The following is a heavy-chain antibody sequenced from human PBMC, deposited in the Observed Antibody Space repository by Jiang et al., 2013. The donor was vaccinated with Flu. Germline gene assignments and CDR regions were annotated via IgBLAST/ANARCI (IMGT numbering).Heavy chain of an antibody. CDR3: VRHEDGYSHLN. D-gene: IGHD5-24*01. CDR1: GGSISGYY. V-gene: IGHV4-59*08. CDR2: IYYSGNT. J-gene: IGHJ4*02. Sequence: PSETLSLTCTVSGGSISGYYYSWIRQPPEKGLEWIGYIYYSGNTKYSPSLKSRVTMSVDTSKNQFSLKLSSVTAADTAVYYCVRHEDGYSHLNWGQGKLVTVSS.